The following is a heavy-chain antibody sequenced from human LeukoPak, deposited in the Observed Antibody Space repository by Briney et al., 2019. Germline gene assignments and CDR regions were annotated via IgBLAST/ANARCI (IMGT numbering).Heavy chain of an antibody. D-gene: IGHD2-2*01. J-gene: IGHJ4*02. CDR2: ISSSSYI. CDR1: GFTFSSYS. CDR3: ARGYCSSTSCWGFDY. Sequence: GGSLRLSCAASGFTFSSYSMNWVRQAPGKGLEWVSSISSSSYIYYADSVKGRFTISRDNAKNSLYLQMNSLRAEDTAVYYCARGYCSSTSCWGFDYWGQGTLVTVSS. V-gene: IGHV3-21*01.